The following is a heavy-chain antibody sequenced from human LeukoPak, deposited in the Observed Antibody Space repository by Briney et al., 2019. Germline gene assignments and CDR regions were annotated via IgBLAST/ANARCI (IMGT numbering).Heavy chain of an antibody. CDR2: IYDGANT. CDR3: VRHGGGGESYPRVFDS. V-gene: IGHV4-59*08. Sequence: SETLSLTCTVSGASISPFYWSWIRQPPGKGLEWIGYIYDGANTNYSPSLNSRVTMSIDTSKNQFSLKLSSVTATDTAVYFCVRHGGGGESYPRVFDSWGRGTLVTVSS. CDR1: GASISPFY. D-gene: IGHD3-16*02. J-gene: IGHJ4*02.